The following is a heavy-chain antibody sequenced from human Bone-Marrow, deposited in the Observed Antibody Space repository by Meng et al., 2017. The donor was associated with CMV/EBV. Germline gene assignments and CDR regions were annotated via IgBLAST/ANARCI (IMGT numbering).Heavy chain of an antibody. D-gene: IGHD6-19*01. J-gene: IGHJ4*02. Sequence: SETLSLTCTVSGGSISSSSYYWGWIRQPPGKGLEWIGSIYYSGSTYYNPYLKSRVTISVDTSKNQFSLRLSSVTAADTAVYYWASSHIWLIALAGTRFNYWGQGSLVTVSS. CDR1: GGSISSSSYY. CDR3: ASSHIWLIALAGTRFNY. CDR2: IYYSGST. V-gene: IGHV4-39*01.